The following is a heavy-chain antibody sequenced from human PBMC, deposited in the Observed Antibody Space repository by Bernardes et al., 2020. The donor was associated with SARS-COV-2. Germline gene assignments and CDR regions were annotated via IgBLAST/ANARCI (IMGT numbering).Heavy chain of an antibody. CDR3: ARAVRQSGNPRYYYYGMDV. CDR1: GFTFSFYG. Sequence: GGSLRLSCAASGFTFSFYGMHWVRQAPGKGLEWVAVIWYDGSNKYYADSVKGRFTISRDNSKNTLYLQMNSLRAEDTAVYYCARAVRQSGNPRYYYYGMDVWGQGTTVTVSS. CDR2: IWYDGSNK. V-gene: IGHV3-33*01. D-gene: IGHD6-19*01. J-gene: IGHJ6*02.